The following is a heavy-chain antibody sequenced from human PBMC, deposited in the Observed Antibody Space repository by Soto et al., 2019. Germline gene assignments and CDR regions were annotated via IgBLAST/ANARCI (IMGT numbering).Heavy chain of an antibody. D-gene: IGHD5-12*01. Sequence: SVKVSCKASGGTFSNDIITWVRQAPGQGLEWMGRIIPLLDIANYAQKFQGRVTITADKSTSTAYMELNSLRSEDTAVYYCVRDSPIGSTYSGYDGIDSWG. J-gene: IGHJ5*01. CDR1: GGTFSNDI. V-gene: IGHV1-69*04. CDR2: IIPLLDIA. CDR3: VRDSPIGSTYSGYDGIDS.